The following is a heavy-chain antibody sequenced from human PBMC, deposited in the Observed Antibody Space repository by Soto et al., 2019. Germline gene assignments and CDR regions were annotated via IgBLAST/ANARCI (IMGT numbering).Heavy chain of an antibody. CDR2: ISSSSSTI. Sequence: EVQLVESGGGLVQPGGSLRLSCAASGFTFSSYSMNWVRQAPGKGLEWVSYISSSSSTIYYADSVKGRFTISRDNAKNSLYLQMNSLRDEDTAVYYCAREEDGYNSGIYDYWGQGTLVTVSS. CDR3: AREEDGYNSGIYDY. J-gene: IGHJ4*02. CDR1: GFTFSSYS. D-gene: IGHD5-12*01. V-gene: IGHV3-48*02.